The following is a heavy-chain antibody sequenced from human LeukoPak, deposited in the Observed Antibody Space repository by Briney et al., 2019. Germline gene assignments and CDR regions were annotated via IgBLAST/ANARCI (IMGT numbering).Heavy chain of an antibody. Sequence: SVKVSCKASGGTFSSYAISWVRQAPGQGLEWMGGIIPIFGTANYAQKFQGRVTITADKSTSTAYMELSSLRSEDTAVYYCAREGWFGELFPPTLDYWGQGTLVTVS. CDR2: IIPIFGTA. V-gene: IGHV1-69*06. CDR3: AREGWFGELFPPTLDY. J-gene: IGHJ4*02. CDR1: GGTFSSYA. D-gene: IGHD3-10*01.